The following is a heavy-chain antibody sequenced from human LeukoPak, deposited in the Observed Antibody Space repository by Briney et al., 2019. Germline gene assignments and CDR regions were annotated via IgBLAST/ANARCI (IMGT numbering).Heavy chain of an antibody. CDR2: IGPTGTDT. J-gene: IGHJ4*02. CDR1: GFTFSSCG. Sequence: PGGSLRLSCAASGFTFSSCGCNWVRQAPGKGLEWVSSIGPTGTDTYYADSVRGRFTISRDNATNSMYLQMDSLRDEDTAVYYCATETIGRHYDYWGQGTLLTVSS. V-gene: IGHV3-21*01. CDR3: ATETIGRHYDY. D-gene: IGHD1-14*01.